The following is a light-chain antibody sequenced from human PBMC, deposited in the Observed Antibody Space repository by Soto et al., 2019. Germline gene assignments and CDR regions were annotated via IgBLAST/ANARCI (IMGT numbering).Light chain of an antibody. CDR3: QQYGSSPPT. V-gene: IGKV3-20*01. Sequence: AVTQSPSTLALSPVERATLSCGASQSVSSSYLAWYQQKPGQAPRLLIYGASSRATGIPDRFSGSGSGTDFTLTISRLEPEDFAVYYCQQYGSSPPTFGQGTKVDIK. J-gene: IGKJ1*01. CDR2: GAS. CDR1: QSVSSSY.